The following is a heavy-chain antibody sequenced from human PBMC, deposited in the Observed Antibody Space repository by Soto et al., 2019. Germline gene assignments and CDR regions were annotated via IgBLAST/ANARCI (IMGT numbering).Heavy chain of an antibody. J-gene: IGHJ6*02. Sequence: RGSLRLSCTASGFTFSSYGMHWVRQAPGKGLEWVAVISYDGSNKYYADSVKGRFTISRDNSKNTLYLQMNSLRAEDTAVYYCAKEMATIGNYYGMDVWGQGTTVTVSS. CDR2: ISYDGSNK. CDR1: GFTFSSYG. V-gene: IGHV3-30*18. D-gene: IGHD5-12*01. CDR3: AKEMATIGNYYGMDV.